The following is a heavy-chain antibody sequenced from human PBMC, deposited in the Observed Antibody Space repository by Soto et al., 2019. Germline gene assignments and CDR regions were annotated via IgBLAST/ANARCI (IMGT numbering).Heavy chain of an antibody. CDR3: ASQRRDGYFGDY. Sequence: EVQLVESGGGLVQPGGSLGLLCVGPGFTFQTYWMKLVRQAPGEGLEWVVNIKQDGSEGHYVDSVKGRFTISRDNAKNSLYLQMNSLRAEDTAVYYCASQRRDGYFGDYWGQGTLVTVSS. CDR2: IKQDGSEG. CDR1: GFTFQTYW. D-gene: IGHD5-12*01. J-gene: IGHJ4*02. V-gene: IGHV3-7*01.